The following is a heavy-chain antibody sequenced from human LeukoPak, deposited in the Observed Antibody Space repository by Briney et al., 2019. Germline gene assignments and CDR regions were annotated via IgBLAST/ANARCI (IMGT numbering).Heavy chain of an antibody. CDR3: ARRYRSSWYAADY. V-gene: IGHV5-10-1*01. J-gene: IGHJ4*02. Sequence: GESLKISCKGSGYSFTSYWISWVRQMPGKGLEWMGRIDPSDSYTNYSPSFRGHVTISADKSISTAYLQWSSLKAPDTAMYYCARRYRSSWYAADYWGQGTLVTVSS. D-gene: IGHD6-13*01. CDR1: GYSFTSYW. CDR2: IDPSDSYT.